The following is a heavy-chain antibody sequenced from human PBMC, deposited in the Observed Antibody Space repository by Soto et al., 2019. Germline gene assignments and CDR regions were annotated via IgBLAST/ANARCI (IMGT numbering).Heavy chain of an antibody. Sequence: PSETLSLTCTVSGGSISSYYWSWIRQPPGKGLEWIGYIYYSGSTNYNPSLKSRVTISVDTSKNQFSLKLSSVTAADTAVYYRARVGGDGYNYGTLFDYWGQGTLVTVSS. CDR1: GGSISSYY. D-gene: IGHD1-1*01. CDR3: ARVGGDGYNYGTLFDY. J-gene: IGHJ4*02. V-gene: IGHV4-59*01. CDR2: IYYSGST.